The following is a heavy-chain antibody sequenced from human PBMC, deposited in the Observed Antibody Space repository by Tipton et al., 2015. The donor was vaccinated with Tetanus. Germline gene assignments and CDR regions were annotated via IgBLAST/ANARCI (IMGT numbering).Heavy chain of an antibody. Sequence: SLRLSCAVYGATFSTHWMHWVRQAPGKGLVWVSRISGDGSTTNYADSVEGRFTISRDNSKDTLYLQMNSLRAEDTAVYYCARDRDGDYAAFDYWGQGTLVTVSS. CDR2: ISGDGSTT. J-gene: IGHJ4*02. CDR3: ARDRDGDYAAFDY. V-gene: IGHV3-74*01. CDR1: GATFSTHW. D-gene: IGHD4-17*01.